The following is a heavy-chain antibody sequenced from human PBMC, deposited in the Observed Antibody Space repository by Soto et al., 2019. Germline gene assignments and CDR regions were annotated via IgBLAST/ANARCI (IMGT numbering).Heavy chain of an antibody. D-gene: IGHD2-21*02. Sequence: QVQLVQSGAEVKKPGASVKVSCKASGYTFTSYGISWVRQAPGQGLEWMGWISAYTGNTNYAQKLQGRVTMTTDTSTSTAYMELRSLRPDDTAVYYCARLPHCGGDCYSDYYGMDVWGQGTTVTVSS. V-gene: IGHV1-18*01. CDR1: GYTFTSYG. J-gene: IGHJ6*02. CDR2: ISAYTGNT. CDR3: ARLPHCGGDCYSDYYGMDV.